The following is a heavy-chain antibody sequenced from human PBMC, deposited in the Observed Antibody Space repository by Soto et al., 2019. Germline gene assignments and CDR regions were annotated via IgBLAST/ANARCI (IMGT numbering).Heavy chain of an antibody. Sequence: EVQLLESGGGLVQPGGSLRLSCAASGFTFSSYAMSWVRQAPEQGLEWVSAISGFGAYTYYADSVEGRFTISRDNSKNTLHLQMDSLRAEDTAVYYCAKGETGTTGNYYYYMDVWGKGTTVTVSS. J-gene: IGHJ6*03. CDR1: GFTFSSYA. CDR2: ISGFGAYT. CDR3: AKGETGTTGNYYYYMDV. V-gene: IGHV3-23*01. D-gene: IGHD1-1*01.